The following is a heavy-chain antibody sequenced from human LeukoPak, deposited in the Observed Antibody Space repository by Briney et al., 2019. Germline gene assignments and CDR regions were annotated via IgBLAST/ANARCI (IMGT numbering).Heavy chain of an antibody. CDR1: GGSISRYY. Sequence: SETLSLTCTVSGGSISRYYWSWIRQPPGKGLEWTGYIYYSGSTYYNPSLKSRVTISVDTSKNQFSLKLSSVTAADTAVYYCARDSGVWGSYRYMRESGFDYWGQGTLVTVSS. CDR3: ARDSGVWGSYRYMRESGFDY. D-gene: IGHD3-16*02. J-gene: IGHJ4*02. V-gene: IGHV4-59*12. CDR2: IYYSGST.